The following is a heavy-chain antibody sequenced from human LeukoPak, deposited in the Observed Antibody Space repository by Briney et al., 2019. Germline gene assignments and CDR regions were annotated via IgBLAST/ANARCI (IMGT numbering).Heavy chain of an antibody. CDR1: GGSIDITNY. J-gene: IGHJ6*02. CDR3: AREHDSLPSGVDV. V-gene: IGHV3-21*01. CDR2: ISSSSSYI. D-gene: IGHD3-22*01. Sequence: GTLSLTCGVSGGSIDITNYWSWVRQAPGKGLEWVSSISSSSSYIYYADSVKGRFTISRDNAKNSLYLQMNSLRAEDTAVYYCAREHDSLPSGVDVWGQGTTVTVSS.